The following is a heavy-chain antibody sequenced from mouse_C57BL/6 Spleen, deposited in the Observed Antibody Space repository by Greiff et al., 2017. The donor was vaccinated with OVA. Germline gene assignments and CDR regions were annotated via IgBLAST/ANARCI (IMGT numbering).Heavy chain of an antibody. Sequence: LKQSGAELVRPGASVKLSCTASGFNIKDDYMHWVKQRPEQGLEWIGWIDPENGDTEYASKFQGKATITADTSSNTAYLQLSSLTSEDTAVYYCTLGNSYYFDYWGQGTTLTVSS. D-gene: IGHD2-1*01. J-gene: IGHJ2*01. V-gene: IGHV14-4*01. CDR2: IDPENGDT. CDR3: TLGNSYYFDY. CDR1: GFNIKDDY.